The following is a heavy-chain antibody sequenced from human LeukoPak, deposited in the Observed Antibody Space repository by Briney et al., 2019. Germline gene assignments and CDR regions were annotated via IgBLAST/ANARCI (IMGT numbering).Heavy chain of an antibody. V-gene: IGHV1-46*01. CDR2: INPSGGST. Sequence: ASVKVSCKASGYTFTSYYMHWVRQAPGQGLEWMGIINPSGGSTNYAQRFQGRVTMTRDTSTSTVYMELSSLRSEDTAVYYCAKDAPDAITMIKSEDYNNWLDPWGQGTLVTVSS. CDR1: GYTFTSYY. CDR3: AKDAPDAITMIKSEDYNNWLDP. J-gene: IGHJ5*02. D-gene: IGHD3-22*01.